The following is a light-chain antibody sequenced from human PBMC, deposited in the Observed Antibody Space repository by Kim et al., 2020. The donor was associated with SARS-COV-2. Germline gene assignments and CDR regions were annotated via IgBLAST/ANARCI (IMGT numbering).Light chain of an antibody. CDR2: GKN. Sequence: SSELTQDPAVSVALGQTVRITCQGDSLGSYYEIWYQQKPGQTPVLVIYGKNNRPSGIPDRFSSSSSGNTASLTITGAQAEDEADYYCNSRHSSGNHYVVFGGGTQLTVL. CDR3: NSRHSSGNHYVV. J-gene: IGLJ2*01. CDR1: SLGSYY. V-gene: IGLV3-19*01.